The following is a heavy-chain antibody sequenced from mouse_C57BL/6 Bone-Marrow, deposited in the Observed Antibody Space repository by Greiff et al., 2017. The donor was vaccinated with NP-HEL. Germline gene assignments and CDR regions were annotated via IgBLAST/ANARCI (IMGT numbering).Heavy chain of an antibody. CDR1: GYTFTSYW. CDR3: ARSLYYAMDY. CDR2: IYPGSGST. Sequence: QVQLQQPGAELVKPGASVKMSCKASGYTFTSYWITWVKQRPGQGLAWIGDIYPGSGSTNYNEKLKSKATLTVDTSSSTAYMQLSSLTSEDSAVYYCARSLYYAMDYWGQGTSVTVSS. J-gene: IGHJ4*01. V-gene: IGHV1-55*01.